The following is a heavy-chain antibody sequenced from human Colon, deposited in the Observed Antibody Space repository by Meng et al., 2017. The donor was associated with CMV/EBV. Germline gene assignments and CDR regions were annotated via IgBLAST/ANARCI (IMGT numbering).Heavy chain of an antibody. D-gene: IGHD6-13*01. Sequence: QGQVVQAGGEVKKPWASVKVSCKASGGTFDTSTFNWVRQAPGQGLEWMGGIIPMFGSPSYSQKFRGRVTITADELEVNSLRSEDTAVYYCARGKQAGFDLWGQGTLVTVSS. J-gene: IGHJ5*02. CDR3: ARGKQAGFDL. CDR2: IIPMFGSP. CDR1: GGTFDTST. V-gene: IGHV1-69*12.